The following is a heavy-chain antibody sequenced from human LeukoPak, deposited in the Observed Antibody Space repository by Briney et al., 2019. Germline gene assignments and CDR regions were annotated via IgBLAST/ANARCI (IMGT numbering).Heavy chain of an antibody. CDR1: GYTFTSYG. CDR3: ARDSGSGNNDY. J-gene: IGHJ4*02. V-gene: IGHV1-69*05. CDR2: IIPIFGTA. Sequence: ASVKVSCKASGYTFTSYGISWVRQAPGQGLEWMGGIIPIFGTANYAQKFQGRVTFISNTSATTAFMELSSLRSEDAAVYYCARDSGSGNNDYWGQGTLVTVSS. D-gene: IGHD1-26*01.